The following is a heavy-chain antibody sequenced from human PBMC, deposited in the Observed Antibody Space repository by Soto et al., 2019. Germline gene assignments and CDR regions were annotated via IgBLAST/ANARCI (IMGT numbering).Heavy chain of an antibody. CDR3: ARVLFSDYGDFLYYFDY. V-gene: IGHV4-31*03. D-gene: IGHD4-17*01. Sequence: TLSLTCTVSGGSISSGGYYWSWIRQHPGKGLEWIGYIYYSGSTYYNPSLKSRVTISVDTSKNQFSLKLSSVTAADTAVYYCARVLFSDYGDFLYYFDYWGQGTLVTVSS. CDR2: IYYSGST. J-gene: IGHJ4*02. CDR1: GGSISSGGYY.